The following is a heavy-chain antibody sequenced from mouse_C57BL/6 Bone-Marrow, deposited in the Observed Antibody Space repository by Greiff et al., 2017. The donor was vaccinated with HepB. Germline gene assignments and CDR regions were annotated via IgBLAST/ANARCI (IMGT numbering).Heavy chain of an antibody. CDR1: GFTFSSYG. CDR3: ARHGSSPHWYFDV. Sequence: VQVVESGGDLVKPGGSLKLSCAASGFTFSSYGMSWVRQTPDKRLEWVATISSGGSYTYYPDSVKGRFTISRDNAKNTLYLQMSSLKSEDTAMYYCARHGSSPHWYFDVWGTGTTVTVSS. J-gene: IGHJ1*03. D-gene: IGHD1-1*01. CDR2: ISSGGSYT. V-gene: IGHV5-6*01.